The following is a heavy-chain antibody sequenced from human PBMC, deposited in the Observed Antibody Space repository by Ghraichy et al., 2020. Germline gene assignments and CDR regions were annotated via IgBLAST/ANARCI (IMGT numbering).Heavy chain of an antibody. CDR2: INHSGST. V-gene: IGHV4-34*01. CDR3: ARRAFRTANAFDI. J-gene: IGHJ3*02. CDR1: GGSFSGYY. D-gene: IGHD1-14*01. Sequence: SQTLSLTCAVYGGSFSGYYWSWIRQPPGKGLEWIGEINHSGSTNYNPSLKSRVTISVDTSKNQFSLKLSSVTAADTAVYYCARRAFRTANAFDIWGQGTMVTVSS.